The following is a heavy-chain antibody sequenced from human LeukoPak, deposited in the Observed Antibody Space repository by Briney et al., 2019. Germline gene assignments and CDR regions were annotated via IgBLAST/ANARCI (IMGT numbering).Heavy chain of an antibody. J-gene: IGHJ5*02. Sequence: ASVKVSCKASGYSFTDYDFSWVRQAPGQGLEWMGWISAYNGNTNYAQKLQGRVTMTTDTSTSTAYMELRSLRSDDTAVYYCARDGYCSGGSCYSFPNWFDPWGQGTLVTVSS. CDR3: ARDGYCSGGSCYSFPNWFDP. CDR1: GYSFTDYD. CDR2: ISAYNGNT. D-gene: IGHD2-15*01. V-gene: IGHV1-18*01.